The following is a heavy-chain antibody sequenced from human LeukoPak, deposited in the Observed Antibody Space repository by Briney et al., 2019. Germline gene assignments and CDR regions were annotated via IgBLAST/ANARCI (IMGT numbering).Heavy chain of an antibody. J-gene: IGHJ4*02. D-gene: IGHD3-22*01. CDR3: ARDPSYYDSSGYYY. Sequence: GGSLRLSCAASGFTFSSYAMHWGRQAPGKGLEWVAVISYDGSNKYYADSVKGQFTISRDNSKNTLYLQMNSLRAEDTAVYYCARDPSYYDSSGYYYWGQGTLVTVSS. CDR1: GFTFSSYA. V-gene: IGHV3-30*04. CDR2: ISYDGSNK.